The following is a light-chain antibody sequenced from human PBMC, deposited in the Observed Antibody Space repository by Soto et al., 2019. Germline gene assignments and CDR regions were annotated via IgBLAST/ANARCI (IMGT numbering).Light chain of an antibody. V-gene: IGKV3-15*01. CDR1: QSISNK. CDR3: QQYNNWPPIP. J-gene: IGKJ5*01. CDR2: GAS. Sequence: EIVMTQSPATLSVPPGERATLSCRASQSISNKLVWYQQKPGQAPRLLIYGASTRATGIPARFSGSGSGTEFTLTISSLQSEDFAVYYCQQYNNWPPIPFGQGTRLEIK.